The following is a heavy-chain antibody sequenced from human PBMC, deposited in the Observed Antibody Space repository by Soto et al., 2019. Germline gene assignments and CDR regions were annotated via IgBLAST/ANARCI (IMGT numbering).Heavy chain of an antibody. CDR2: IKQDGSAK. CDR1: GFTFSSYW. CDR3: ARSLWFSSACFDS. Sequence: PGGSLRLSCAAYGFTFSSYWMSWVRQAPGKGLEWVANIKQDGSAKYYLDSVKGRFTISRDNGKISVYLEMNSLRADDTAAYYCARSLWFSSACFDSWGQGTPVTSPQ. J-gene: IGHJ4*02. V-gene: IGHV3-7*05. D-gene: IGHD6-19*01.